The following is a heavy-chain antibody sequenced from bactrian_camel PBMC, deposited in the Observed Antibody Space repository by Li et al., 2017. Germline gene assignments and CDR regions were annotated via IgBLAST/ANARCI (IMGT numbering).Heavy chain of an antibody. CDR2: IYTRGGTT. V-gene: IGHV3S31*01. Sequence: VQLVESGGGSVELGGSLTLSCTPLGFIFSSHSVAWFRQAPGQKREGVAAIYTRGGTTYYSNSVKGRFTISRDNAKNTPYLQMNSLKHEDTALYYCARGGYGGGMGYWGQGTQVTVS. D-gene: IGHD6*01. CDR3: ARGGYGGGMGY. J-gene: IGHJ6*01. CDR1: GFIFSSHS.